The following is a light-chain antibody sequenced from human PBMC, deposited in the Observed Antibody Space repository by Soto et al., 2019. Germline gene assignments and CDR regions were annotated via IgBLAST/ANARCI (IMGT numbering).Light chain of an antibody. V-gene: IGKV1-5*01. CDR3: QQYNTYSALT. Sequence: DIQMTQSPSTLPASELDRVTITQRDSKSISSWLAWYQQKLGRAPKLLIYDASSLESGVPTRFSGSAYGTEFTLTISSLQPDDFATYYCQQYNTYSALTFGGGTKVDIK. CDR1: KSISSW. J-gene: IGKJ4*01. CDR2: DAS.